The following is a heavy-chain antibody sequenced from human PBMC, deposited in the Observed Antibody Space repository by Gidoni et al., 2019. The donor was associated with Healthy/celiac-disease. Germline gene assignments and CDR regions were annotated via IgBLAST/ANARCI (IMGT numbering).Heavy chain of an antibody. Sequence: EVQLLESGGGLVQPGGSLRTPCAASGFTFSSYAMSWVRQAPGKGLEWVSAISGSGGSTYYADSVKGRFTISRDNSKNTLYLQMNSLRAEDTAVYYCAVAATPYYYYYYGMDVWGQGTTVTVSS. CDR1: GFTFSSYA. CDR2: ISGSGGST. V-gene: IGHV3-23*01. D-gene: IGHD2-15*01. J-gene: IGHJ6*02. CDR3: AVAATPYYYYYYGMDV.